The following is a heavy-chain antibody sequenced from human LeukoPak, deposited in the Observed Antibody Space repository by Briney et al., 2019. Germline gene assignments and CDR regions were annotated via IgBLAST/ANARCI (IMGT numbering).Heavy chain of an antibody. CDR1: GGSFSGYY. Sequence: PSETLSLTCAVYGGSFSGYYWSWIRQPPGKGLEWLGEINHSGSTNYNPSLKSRVTISVDTSKNQFSLKLSSVTAADTAVYYCARRRITIFGVALYYFDYWGQGTLVTVSS. J-gene: IGHJ4*02. D-gene: IGHD3-3*01. CDR2: INHSGST. CDR3: ARRRITIFGVALYYFDY. V-gene: IGHV4-34*01.